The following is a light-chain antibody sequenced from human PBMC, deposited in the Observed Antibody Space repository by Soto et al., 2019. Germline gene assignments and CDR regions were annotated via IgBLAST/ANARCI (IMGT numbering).Light chain of an antibody. J-gene: IGLJ1*01. V-gene: IGLV2-14*01. CDR1: SCDIGSYNR. CDR3: SSYTNINTRACV. Sequence: QSALTQPASVSGSPGQSITISCTGTSCDIGSYNRVSWYQQHPGKAPKLIIYEVTDWPSGVSNRFSGSKSGNTASLTISGLQAEDEAEYYCSSYTNINTRACVFGTGTKLTVL. CDR2: EVT.